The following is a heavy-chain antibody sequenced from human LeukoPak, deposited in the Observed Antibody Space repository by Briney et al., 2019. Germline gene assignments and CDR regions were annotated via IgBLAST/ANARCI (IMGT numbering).Heavy chain of an antibody. CDR3: ARRAYSYDFDY. CDR1: GFTFTNYA. J-gene: IGHJ4*02. CDR2: ISGSGGYT. D-gene: IGHD5-18*01. V-gene: IGHV3-23*01. Sequence: GGSLRLSCAASGFTFTNYAMTWGRQAPGKGLEWVSAISGSGGYTYYADSVKGRFTISRDNFKNTLYLQMNSLRAEDTAVYYCARRAYSYDFDYWGQGTLVTVSS.